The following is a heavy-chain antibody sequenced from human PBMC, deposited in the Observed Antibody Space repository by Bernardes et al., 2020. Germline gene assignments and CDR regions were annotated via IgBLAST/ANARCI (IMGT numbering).Heavy chain of an antibody. V-gene: IGHV4-34*01. D-gene: IGHD2-15*01. CDR1: GGSFSGYY. CDR3: ARTQSLGYCSGGSCPFDY. CDR2: INHSGST. Sequence: SETLSLTCAVYGGSFSGYYWSWIRQPPGKGLEWIGEINHSGSTNYNPSLKSRVTISVDTSKNQFSLKLSSVTAADTAVYYCARTQSLGYCSGGSCPFDYWGQGTLVTVSS. J-gene: IGHJ4*02.